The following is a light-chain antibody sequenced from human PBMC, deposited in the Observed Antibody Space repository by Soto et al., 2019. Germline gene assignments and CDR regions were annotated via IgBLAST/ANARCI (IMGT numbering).Light chain of an antibody. Sequence: DIQMTQSPSSLSASVEDRVTITCRASQSITTSLNWYQQKPGKAPNLLIYAASFLHTGVPSRFIGSGSGTDFTLTISSLQPEDFATYYCQQTYSTPPGTFGQGTKLEIK. CDR2: AAS. CDR1: QSITTS. CDR3: QQTYSTPPGT. J-gene: IGKJ2*02. V-gene: IGKV1-39*01.